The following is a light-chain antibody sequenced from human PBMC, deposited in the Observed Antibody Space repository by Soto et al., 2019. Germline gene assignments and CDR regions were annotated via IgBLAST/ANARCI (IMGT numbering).Light chain of an antibody. J-gene: IGLJ1*01. CDR1: SSDVGNYNY. Sequence: QSVLTQPASVSGSPGQSITISCTGASSDVGNYNYVSWYQQHPGKAPKLIIYDVSTRPSGVSNRFSGSKSGNTASLTISGLQAEDEADYYCSSYTSSTTLYVFGTGTKVTGL. CDR2: DVS. CDR3: SSYTSSTTLYV. V-gene: IGLV2-14*03.